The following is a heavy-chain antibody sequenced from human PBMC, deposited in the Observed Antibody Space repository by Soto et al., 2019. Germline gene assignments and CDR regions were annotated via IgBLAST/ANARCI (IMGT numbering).Heavy chain of an antibody. J-gene: IGHJ4*01. CDR1: GGSIPSYY. CDR2: IHYSGST. V-gene: IGHV4-59*01. CDR3: ARDPISARPFFDY. Sequence: PETLSLTCTVSGGSIPSYYWSWIRQPTGKGQEWIGDIHYSGSTNYNPSLKSRVTISTDTSKNQFSLNLSSVTAADTAVYYCARDPISARPFFDYWGQGTLVTVSS. D-gene: IGHD6-6*01.